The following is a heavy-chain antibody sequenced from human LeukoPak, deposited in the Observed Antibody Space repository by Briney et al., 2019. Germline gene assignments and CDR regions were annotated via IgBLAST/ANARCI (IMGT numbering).Heavy chain of an antibody. V-gene: IGHV3-23*01. D-gene: IGHD6-19*01. J-gene: IGHJ4*02. CDR3: AKDHLPGIVVADRDY. CDR1: GFTFSSYG. CDR2: ISGSGGST. Sequence: GGSLRLSCAASGFTFSSYGMSWVRQAPGKGLEWVSAISGSGGSTYYADSVKGRFTISRDNSKNTLYLQMNSLRGEDTAVYYCAKDHLPGIVVADRDYWGQGTLVTVSS.